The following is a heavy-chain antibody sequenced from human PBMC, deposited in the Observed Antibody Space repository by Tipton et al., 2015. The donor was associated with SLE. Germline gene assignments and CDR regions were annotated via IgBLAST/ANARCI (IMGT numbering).Heavy chain of an antibody. CDR2: INHSGST. J-gene: IGHJ4*02. D-gene: IGHD6-13*01. CDR3: ASGYSSSWYYFDY. Sequence: TLSLTCAVYGGSFSGYYWSWIRQPPGKGLEWIGEINHSGSTNYNPSLKSRVTISVDTSKNQFSLKLSSVTAADTAVYYCASGYSSSWYYFDYWGQGTLVTVSS. CDR1: GGSFSGYY. V-gene: IGHV4-34*01.